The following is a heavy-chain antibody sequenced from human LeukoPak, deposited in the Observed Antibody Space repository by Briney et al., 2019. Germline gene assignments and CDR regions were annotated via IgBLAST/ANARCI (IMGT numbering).Heavy chain of an antibody. CDR3: ARDIAVAGEPDY. Sequence: ASVKVSCKASGYTFTGYYMHWVRQAPGQGLEWMGWINPNSGHTNYAQKFQGRITMTTDTSTSTAYMDLRSLTSDDTAVYYCARDIAVAGEPDYWGQGTLVTVSS. CDR1: GYTFTGYY. J-gene: IGHJ4*02. CDR2: INPNSGHT. V-gene: IGHV1-2*02. D-gene: IGHD6-19*01.